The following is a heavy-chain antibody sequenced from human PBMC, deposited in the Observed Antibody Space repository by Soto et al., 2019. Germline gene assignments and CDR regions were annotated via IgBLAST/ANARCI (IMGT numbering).Heavy chain of an antibody. D-gene: IGHD4-17*01. Sequence: QVHLVQSGTEVKKPGASVTVSCRASGYTLTSYSVHWVRQAPGKGLEWMGLINPRGGRTTYAQKLPGRITITIDSSTSTVYMEVNSLRPEDTAVYYCARETTVADPYYFFCGLDVWCQGTRVNGSS. CDR3: ARETTVADPYYFFCGLDV. CDR2: INPRGGRT. V-gene: IGHV1-46*04. J-gene: IGHJ6*02. CDR1: GYTLTSYS.